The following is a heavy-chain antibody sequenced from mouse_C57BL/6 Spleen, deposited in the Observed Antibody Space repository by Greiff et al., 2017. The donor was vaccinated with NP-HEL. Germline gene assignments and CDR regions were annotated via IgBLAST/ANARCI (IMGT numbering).Heavy chain of an antibody. V-gene: IGHV1-82*01. CDR1: GYAFSSSW. CDR3: ARSLAYYAMDY. Sequence: VQLQESGPELVKPGASVKISCKASGYAFSSSWMNWVKQRPGTGLEWIGRIYPGDGDTNYNGKFKGKATLTADKSSSTADMQLSSLTSEDSAVYFCARSLAYYAMDYWGQGTSVTVAS. J-gene: IGHJ4*01. CDR2: IYPGDGDT.